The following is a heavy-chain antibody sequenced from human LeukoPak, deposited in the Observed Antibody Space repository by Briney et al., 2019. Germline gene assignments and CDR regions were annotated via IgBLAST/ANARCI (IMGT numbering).Heavy chain of an antibody. CDR3: ARDRRLVRSLFDY. V-gene: IGHV3-21*01. Sequence: GSLRLSCAASGFTFSSYSMSWVRQAPGKGLEWVSSISSSSSYIYYADSVKGRFTISRDNAKNSLYLQINSLRAEDTAVYYCARDRRLVRSLFDYWGQGTLVTVSS. J-gene: IGHJ4*02. D-gene: IGHD6-19*01. CDR1: GFTFSSYS. CDR2: ISSSSSYI.